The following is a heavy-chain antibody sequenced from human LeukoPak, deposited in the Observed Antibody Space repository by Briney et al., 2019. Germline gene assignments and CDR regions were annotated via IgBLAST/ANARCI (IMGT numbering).Heavy chain of an antibody. V-gene: IGHV3-30*04. CDR3: RPGYLGDY. CDR1: GFTFSSYA. Sequence: GGSLRLSCAAPGFTFSSYAMHWVRQAPGKGLEWVAVISYDGSNKYYADSVKGRFTISRDNSKNTLYLQMNSLRAEDTAVYYCRPGYLGDYWGQGTLVTVSS. CDR2: ISYDGSNK. D-gene: IGHD3-16*01. J-gene: IGHJ4*02.